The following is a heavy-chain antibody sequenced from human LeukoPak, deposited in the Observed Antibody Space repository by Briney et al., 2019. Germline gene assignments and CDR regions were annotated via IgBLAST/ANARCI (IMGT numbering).Heavy chain of an antibody. Sequence: GGSLRLSCAASGFTFSSYGMHWVRQAPGKGLDWVAVIWYDGSNKYYADSVKGRFTISRDNSKNTLYLQMNSLRAEDTAVYYCARENYDFWSGYLAYYYYMDVWGKGTTVTVSS. J-gene: IGHJ6*03. D-gene: IGHD3-3*01. CDR1: GFTFSSYG. V-gene: IGHV3-33*01. CDR3: ARENYDFWSGYLAYYYYMDV. CDR2: IWYDGSNK.